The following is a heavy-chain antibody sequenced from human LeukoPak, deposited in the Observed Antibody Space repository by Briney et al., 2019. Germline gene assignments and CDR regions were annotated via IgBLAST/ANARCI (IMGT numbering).Heavy chain of an antibody. Sequence: ASVKVSCKTSGYTFTSYDINWVRQATGQGLEWMGWMNPNSGNTGYAQKFQGRVTMTRNTSISTAYMDLSSLTSEDTAVYYCARYNQFSGSGSYDYWGQGTLVTVSS. CDR1: GYTFTSYD. D-gene: IGHD3-10*01. CDR3: ARYNQFSGSGSYDY. CDR2: MNPNSGNT. V-gene: IGHV1-8*02. J-gene: IGHJ4*02.